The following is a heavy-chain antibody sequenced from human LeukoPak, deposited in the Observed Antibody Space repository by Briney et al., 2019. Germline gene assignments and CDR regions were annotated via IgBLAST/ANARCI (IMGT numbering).Heavy chain of an antibody. J-gene: IGHJ4*02. Sequence: QPGASLRLSCAASGFTFSNYDMSWVRQAPGKGLEWVSPILGSGGSTYSAASVKGRFNGSRDNSKSKLYLQMNRLRAEATALYYCAKWGDYDVLTGYYGPDYWGQGTLVTVSS. V-gene: IGHV3-23*01. D-gene: IGHD3-9*01. CDR1: GFTFSNYD. CDR3: AKWGDYDVLTGYYGPDY. CDR2: ILGSGGST.